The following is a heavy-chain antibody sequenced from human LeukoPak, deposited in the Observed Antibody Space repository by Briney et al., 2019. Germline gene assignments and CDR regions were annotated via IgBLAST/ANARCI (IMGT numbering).Heavy chain of an antibody. V-gene: IGHV4-39*01. Sequence: SETLSLTCTVSGASLSSSIYYWGWIRQPPGKGLEWIGSSYYSGSTYYNPSLKSRVTLSVDTSKNQFSLQLNSVTPEDTAVYYCARSAKIVGAERYNWFDPWGQGTLVTVSS. CDR1: GASLSSSIYY. D-gene: IGHD1-26*01. CDR3: ARSAKIVGAERYNWFDP. J-gene: IGHJ5*02. CDR2: SYYSGST.